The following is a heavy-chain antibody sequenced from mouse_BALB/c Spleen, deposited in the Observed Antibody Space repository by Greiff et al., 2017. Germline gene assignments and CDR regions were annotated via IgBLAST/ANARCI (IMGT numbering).Heavy chain of an antibody. V-gene: IGHV5-12-2*01. CDR3: ARQGYGSSFTYWYFDV. J-gene: IGHJ1*01. CDR2: ISNGGGST. D-gene: IGHD1-1*01. Sequence: EVKVVESGGGLVQPGGSLKLSCAASGFTFSSYTMSWVRQTPEKRLEWVAYISNGGGSTYYPDTVKGRFTISRDNAKNTLYLQMSSLKSEDTAMYYCARQGYGSSFTYWYFDVWGAGTTVTVSS. CDR1: GFTFSSYT.